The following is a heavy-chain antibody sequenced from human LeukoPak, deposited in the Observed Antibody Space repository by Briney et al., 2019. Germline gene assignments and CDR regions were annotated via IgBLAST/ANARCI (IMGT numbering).Heavy chain of an antibody. CDR1: GFTFSSYS. J-gene: IGHJ6*02. V-gene: IGHV3-21*01. D-gene: IGHD3-3*01. Sequence: GGSLRLSCAASGFTFSSYSMNWVRQAPGKGLEWVSSISSSSSYIYYADSVKGRFTISRDNAKNSLYLQMNSLRAEDTAVYYCARAEWLLGYYCYYGMDVWRQGTTVTVSS. CDR2: ISSSSSYI. CDR3: ARAEWLLGYYCYYGMDV.